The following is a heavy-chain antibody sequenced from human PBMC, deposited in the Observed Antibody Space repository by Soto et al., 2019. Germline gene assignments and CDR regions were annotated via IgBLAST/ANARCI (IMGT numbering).Heavy chain of an antibody. CDR3: ASEFPYYVSGDSDLDY. Sequence: SQTLSPTSAISGDSVSDNSAAWNWIRQSPSRGLEWLGRTYSTSKWYSDYAVSVKSRITVTPDTSKNQFCLHLNSVTPEDTAVYYCASEFPYYVSGDSDLDYWGQGALVTVS. CDR2: TYSTSKWYS. D-gene: IGHD3-16*01. V-gene: IGHV6-1*01. CDR1: GDSVSDNSAA. J-gene: IGHJ4*02.